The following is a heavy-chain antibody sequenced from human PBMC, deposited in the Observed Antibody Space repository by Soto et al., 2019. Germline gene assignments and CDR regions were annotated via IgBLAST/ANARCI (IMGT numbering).Heavy chain of an antibody. CDR1: GFTFSSYA. CDR3: AKRSGSYSSGPYYFDY. J-gene: IGHJ4*02. Sequence: EGSLRLSCAASGFTFSSYAMSWVRQAPGKGLEWVSAISGSGGSTYYADSVKGRFTISRDNSKNTLYLQMNSLRAEDTAVYYCAKRSGSYSSGPYYFDYWGQGTLVTVSS. D-gene: IGHD1-26*01. CDR2: ISGSGGST. V-gene: IGHV3-23*01.